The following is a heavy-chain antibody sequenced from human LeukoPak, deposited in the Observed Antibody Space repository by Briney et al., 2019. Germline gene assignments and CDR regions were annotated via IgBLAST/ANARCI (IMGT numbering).Heavy chain of an antibody. Sequence: GGSLRLSCAASGFSFSSYAVHWVRQAPGKGLEWVTLISYDGYDKSYADSVRGRFTISRDNSRNTLYLQMDSLRSEDTAVYYCARDPYAAFDIWGQGTMVTVSS. CDR1: GFSFSSYA. J-gene: IGHJ3*02. D-gene: IGHD3-16*01. CDR2: ISYDGYDK. CDR3: ARDPYAAFDI. V-gene: IGHV3-30-3*01.